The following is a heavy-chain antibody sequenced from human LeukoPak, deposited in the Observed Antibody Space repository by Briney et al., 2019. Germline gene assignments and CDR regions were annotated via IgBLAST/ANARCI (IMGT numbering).Heavy chain of an antibody. J-gene: IGHJ4*02. Sequence: GASVKVSCKASGYTFTSYDINWVRQATGQGLEWMGWMNPNSGNTGYAQKFQGRVTMTRNTSISTAYMELSSLRSKDTAEYYCARVRHYYDSSGYYVFDYWGQGTLVTVSS. CDR3: ARVRHYYDSSGYYVFDY. D-gene: IGHD3-22*01. V-gene: IGHV1-8*01. CDR1: GYTFTSYD. CDR2: MNPNSGNT.